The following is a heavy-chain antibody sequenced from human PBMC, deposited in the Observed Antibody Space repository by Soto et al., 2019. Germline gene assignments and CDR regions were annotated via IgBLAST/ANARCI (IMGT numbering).Heavy chain of an antibody. CDR1: GGSISTYF. CDR2: IYTTGST. CDR3: VRDLRRQWRRLDPESYTGMDV. D-gene: IGHD5-12*01. V-gene: IGHV4-4*07. Sequence: SETLSLTCTVSGGSISTYFWSWIRQPAGGGLEWIGRIYTTGSTNYNPSLKSRVTMSLDTSRNQFSLKLSSVTAADTAVYFCVRDLRRQWRRLDPESYTGMDVWGQGTTVTVSS. J-gene: IGHJ6*02.